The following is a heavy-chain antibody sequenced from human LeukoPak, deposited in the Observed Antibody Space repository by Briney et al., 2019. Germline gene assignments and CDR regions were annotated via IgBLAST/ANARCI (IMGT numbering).Heavy chain of an antibody. J-gene: IGHJ2*01. V-gene: IGHV6-1*01. CDR3: ARDRRRIAVAGNWYFDL. CDR1: GDSVSSNSAA. D-gene: IGHD6-19*01. Sequence: SQTFSLTCAISGDSVSSNSAAWNWIRQSPSRGLEWLGRTYYRSKWYNDYAVSVKSRITINPDTSKNQFSLQLNSVTPEDTAVYYCARDRRRIAVAGNWYFDLWGRGTLVTVSS. CDR2: TYYRSKWYN.